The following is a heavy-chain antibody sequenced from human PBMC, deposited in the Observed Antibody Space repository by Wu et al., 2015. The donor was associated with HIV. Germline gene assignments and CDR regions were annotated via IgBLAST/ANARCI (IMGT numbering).Heavy chain of an antibody. D-gene: IGHD3-22*01. J-gene: IGHJ4*02. CDR2: INPNSGGT. V-gene: IGHV1-2*02. CDR3: ARGEDTYYYDSSGYYWGHPFDY. Sequence: QVQLVQSGAEVKKPGASVKVSCKASGYTFTGYYMHWVRQAPGQGLEWMGWINPNSGGTNYAQKFQGRVTMTRDTSISTAYMELSRLRSDDTAVYYCARGEDTYYYDSSGYYWGHPFDYWGQGTLVTVSS. CDR1: GYTFTGYY.